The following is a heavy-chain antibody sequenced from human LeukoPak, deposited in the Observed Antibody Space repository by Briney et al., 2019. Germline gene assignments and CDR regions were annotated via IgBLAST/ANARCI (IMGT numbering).Heavy chain of an antibody. D-gene: IGHD2-2*02. CDR3: ARIYRYCSTTSCYIPDY. CDR1: GFSLSTSGMC. V-gene: IGHV2-70*01. CDR2: LDWDDDK. Sequence: SCPTLVHPTQPLTLTCSFSGFSLSTSGMCVSWIRQPQVKAREMLPQLDWDDDKYYITSLKTRLTISKGTSKNQVVLTMTNMDPVDTATYYCARIYRYCSTTSCYIPDYWGQGTLVTV. J-gene: IGHJ4*02.